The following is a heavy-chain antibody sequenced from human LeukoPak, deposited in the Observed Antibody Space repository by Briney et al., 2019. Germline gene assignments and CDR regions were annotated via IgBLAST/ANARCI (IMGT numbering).Heavy chain of an antibody. CDR3: ARDQSLDLTSWFGDPYGMDV. CDR2: ISAYNGNT. V-gene: IGHV1-18*01. D-gene: IGHD3-10*01. Sequence: ASVKVSCKASGYTFTSYGISWVRQAPGQGLEWMGWISAYNGNTNYAQKLQGRVTMTTDTSTSTAYMELRSLRSDDTAVYYCARDQSLDLTSWFGDPYGMDVWGHGTTVTVSS. CDR1: GYTFTSYG. J-gene: IGHJ6*02.